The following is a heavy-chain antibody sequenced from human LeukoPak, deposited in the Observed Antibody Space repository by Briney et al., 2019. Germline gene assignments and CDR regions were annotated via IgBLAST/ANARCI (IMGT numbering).Heavy chain of an antibody. CDR3: ARHNKDHRTSSRWLDP. V-gene: IGHV3-53*01. D-gene: IGHD2-15*01. Sequence: GGSLRLSCAASGFTVSRNYMSWVRQAPGKGLEWVSVIYSGGSTYYGDSVKGRFTISRDNSKNTLYLQMNSLRAEDTAVYYCARHNKDHRTSSRWLDPWGQGTLVTVSS. CDR2: IYSGGST. CDR1: GFTVSRNY. J-gene: IGHJ5*02.